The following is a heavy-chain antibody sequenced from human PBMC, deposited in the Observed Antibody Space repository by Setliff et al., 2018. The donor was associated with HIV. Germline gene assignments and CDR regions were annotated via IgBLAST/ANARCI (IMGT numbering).Heavy chain of an antibody. CDR1: GDSINSGPYS. CDR3: ARRAGFSEGSGYWFY. CDR2: ISYGGNT. D-gene: IGHD3-22*01. Sequence: PSETLSLTCTVSGDSINSGPYSWGWIRQPPGKGLESIGSISYGGNTYYNPSLKSRVLISGDTSKNQFALKLSSVTAADTGVYYCARRAGFSEGSGYWFYWGQGTLVTVPQ. J-gene: IGHJ4*02. V-gene: IGHV4-39*01.